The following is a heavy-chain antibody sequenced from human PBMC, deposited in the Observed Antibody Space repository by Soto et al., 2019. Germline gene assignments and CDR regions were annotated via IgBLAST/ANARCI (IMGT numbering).Heavy chain of an antibody. J-gene: IGHJ4*02. CDR3: AKDLVETGDPEPFDY. Sequence: GESLKISCAASGFTFSSYAMSWVRQAPGKGLEWVSAISGSGGSTYYADSVKGRFTISRDNSKNTLYLQMNSLRAEDTAVYYCAKDLVETGDPEPFDYWGQGTLVTVSS. CDR2: ISGSGGST. V-gene: IGHV3-23*01. D-gene: IGHD7-27*01. CDR1: GFTFSSYA.